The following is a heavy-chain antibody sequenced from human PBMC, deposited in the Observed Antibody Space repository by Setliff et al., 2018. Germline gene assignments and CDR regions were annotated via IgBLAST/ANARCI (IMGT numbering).Heavy chain of an antibody. CDR1: GGAFSTYS. CDR2: IIPILGIT. CDR3: SRLVRYCTATSCQRLSGGEF. V-gene: IGHV1-69*13. J-gene: IGHJ4*02. D-gene: IGHD2-2*01. Sequence: GASVKVSCKASGGAFSTYSLSWVRQAPGQGFEWVGRIIPILGITNYAQRFQGRVTITADDSTSTAYLEVKSLTFDDTAVYFCSRLVRYCTATSCQRLSGGEFWGQGTLVTVSS.